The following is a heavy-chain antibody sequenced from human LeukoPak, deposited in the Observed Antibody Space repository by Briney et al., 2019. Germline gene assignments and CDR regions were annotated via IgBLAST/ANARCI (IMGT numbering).Heavy chain of an antibody. CDR2: FDFEDGAT. V-gene: IGHV1-24*01. J-gene: IGHJ4*02. Sequence: GASVKVSCKVSGYTLTELSMHWVRQASGKGVVGRGGFDFEDGATTYAQKFQGRVTMTEDTPTDTAYMDLRSLRSEDTDVYYCATELPRGLLSYWGQGTLVTVSS. CDR1: GYTLTELS. D-gene: IGHD1-26*01. CDR3: ATELPRGLLSY.